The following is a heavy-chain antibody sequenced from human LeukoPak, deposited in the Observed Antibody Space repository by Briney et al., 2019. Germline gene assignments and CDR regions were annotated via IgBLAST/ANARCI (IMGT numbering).Heavy chain of an antibody. J-gene: IGHJ4*02. CDR2: ISTTSSYI. CDR3: AKSVYHSGNY. V-gene: IGHV3-21*04. D-gene: IGHD3-10*01. CDR1: GFTFSSYT. Sequence: GGSLRLSCAASGFTFSSYTMNWVRQAPGKGLEWVSSISTTSSYIYYADSVKGRFTISRDNAKNSLYLQMNSLRAEDTAVYYCAKSVYHSGNYWGQGTLVTVSS.